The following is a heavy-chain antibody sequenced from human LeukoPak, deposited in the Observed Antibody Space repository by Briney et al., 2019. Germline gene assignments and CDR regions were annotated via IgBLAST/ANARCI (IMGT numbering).Heavy chain of an antibody. J-gene: IGHJ4*02. CDR3: AKGGTVLRFLEWLLGGSYFDY. Sequence: QPGGSLRLSCAASGFTFSSYGMSWVRQAPGKGLEWVSAISGSGGSTYYADSVKGRFTISRDNSKNTLYLQMNSLRAEDTAVYYCAKGGTVLRFLEWLLGGSYFDYWGQGTLVTVSS. D-gene: IGHD3-3*01. V-gene: IGHV3-23*01. CDR2: ISGSGGST. CDR1: GFTFSSYG.